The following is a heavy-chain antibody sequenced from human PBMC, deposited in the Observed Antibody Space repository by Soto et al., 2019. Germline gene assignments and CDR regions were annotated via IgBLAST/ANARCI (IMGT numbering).Heavy chain of an antibody. D-gene: IGHD6-13*01. Sequence: QVQLVQSGSEVKKPGSSVRVSCKTSGGTFSIYTISWVRQAPGQGLEWMGRVLPFLDITSYSQRFQGRVTIPAXRXTTTAYMELSSLRSEDTAVYYCARDRDNSNWPNFDSWGQGTLVTVSS. J-gene: IGHJ4*02. CDR3: ARDRDNSNWPNFDS. V-gene: IGHV1-69*02. CDR2: VLPFLDIT. CDR1: GGTFSIYT.